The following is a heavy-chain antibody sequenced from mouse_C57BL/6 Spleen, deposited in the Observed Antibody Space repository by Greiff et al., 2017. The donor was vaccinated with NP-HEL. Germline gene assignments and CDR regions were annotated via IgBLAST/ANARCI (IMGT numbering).Heavy chain of an antibody. CDR3: AKAEITTVVARFDY. CDR1: GYTFTSYW. D-gene: IGHD1-1*01. J-gene: IGHJ2*01. V-gene: IGHV1-72*01. CDR2: IDPNSGGT. Sequence: VQLQQSGAELVKPGASVKLSCKASGYTFTSYWMHWVKQRPGRGLEWIGRIDPNSGGTKYNEKFKSKATLTVDKPSSTAYMQLSSLTSEDSAVYYCAKAEITTVVARFDYWGQGTTLTVSS.